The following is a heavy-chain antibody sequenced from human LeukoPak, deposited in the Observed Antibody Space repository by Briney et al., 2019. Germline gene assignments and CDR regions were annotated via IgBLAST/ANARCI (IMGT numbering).Heavy chain of an antibody. Sequence: GGSLRLSCAASGFTFSGFSMTWVRQAPGKGLEWVSTVTSSGSITYYADSVKGRFTISRDNAKNSLYLQMNSLRAEDTALYYCAKGSHSSGWYYFDYWGQGTLVTVSS. V-gene: IGHV3-23*01. CDR2: VTSSGSIT. J-gene: IGHJ4*02. D-gene: IGHD6-19*01. CDR3: AKGSHSSGWYYFDY. CDR1: GFTFSGFS.